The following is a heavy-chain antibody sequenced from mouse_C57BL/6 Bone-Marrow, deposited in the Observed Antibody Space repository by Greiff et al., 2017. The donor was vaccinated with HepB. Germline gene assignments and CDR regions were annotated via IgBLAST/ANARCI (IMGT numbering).Heavy chain of an antibody. D-gene: IGHD1-1*01. CDR2: FYPGSGSI. CDR3: ARHLYYYGSSDPYYFDY. CDR1: GYTFTEYT. V-gene: IGHV1-62-2*01. J-gene: IGHJ2*01. Sequence: VQLQQSGAELVKPGASVKLSCKASGYTFTEYTIHWVKQRSGQGLEWIGWFYPGSGSIKYNEKFKDKATLTADKSSSTVYMELSRLTSEDSAVYFCARHLYYYGSSDPYYFDYWGQGTTLTVSS.